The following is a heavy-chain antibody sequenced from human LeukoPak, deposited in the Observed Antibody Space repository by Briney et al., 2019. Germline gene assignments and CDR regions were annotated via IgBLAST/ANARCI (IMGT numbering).Heavy chain of an antibody. Sequence: GGSLRLSCAASGFTFSSYGMHWVRQAPGKGLEWVAFIRYDESTKFYADSVKGRFTISRDNSKTTLYLQMDSLRAEDTAVYYCAKDVPSAYFDYWGQGTLVTVSS. D-gene: IGHD2-2*01. CDR1: GFTFSSYG. CDR3: AKDVPSAYFDY. V-gene: IGHV3-30*02. J-gene: IGHJ4*02. CDR2: IRYDESTK.